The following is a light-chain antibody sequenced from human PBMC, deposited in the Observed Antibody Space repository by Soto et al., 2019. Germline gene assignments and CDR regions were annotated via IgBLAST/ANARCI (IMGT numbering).Light chain of an antibody. CDR2: EVN. CDR3: NSMTISSTSRYV. V-gene: IGLV2-14*01. CDR1: TSDIGTYNY. J-gene: IGLJ1*01. Sequence: QSALTQPAAVSGSPGESITISCTGTTSDIGTYNYVSWFQQYSGKAPKLLIYEVNNRPSGVSNRFSGSKSGNSASLTISGLQAEDEDDYYCNSMTISSTSRYVFGTGTKLTVL.